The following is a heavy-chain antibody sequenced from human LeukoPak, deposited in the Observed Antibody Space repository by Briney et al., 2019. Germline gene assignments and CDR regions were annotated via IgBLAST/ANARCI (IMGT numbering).Heavy chain of an antibody. D-gene: IGHD3-22*01. CDR2: INPSGGST. CDR1: GYTFTSYY. J-gene: IGHJ4*02. V-gene: IGHV1-46*01. CDR3: ARVAPRFYDSSGHPSQRVTRPRYFDY. Sequence: ASVKVSCKASGYTFTSYYMHWVRQAPGQGLEWMGIINPSGGSTSYAQKFQGRVTMTRDTSTSTVYMELSSLRSEDTAVYYCARVAPRFYDSSGHPSQRVTRPRYFDYWGQGTLVTVSS.